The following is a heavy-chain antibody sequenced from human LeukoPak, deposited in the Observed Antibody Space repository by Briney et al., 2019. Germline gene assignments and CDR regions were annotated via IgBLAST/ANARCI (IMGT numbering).Heavy chain of an antibody. Sequence: QTGGSLRLSCAASGFTVSSNYMSWVRQAPGKGLEWVSVIYSGGSTYYADSVKGRFTISRDNSKNTLYLQMNSLRAEDTAVYYCARWGASYGTGFDYWGQGTPVTVSS. D-gene: IGHD3-16*01. CDR1: GFTVSSNY. CDR2: IYSGGST. J-gene: IGHJ4*02. CDR3: ARWGASYGTGFDY. V-gene: IGHV3-66*01.